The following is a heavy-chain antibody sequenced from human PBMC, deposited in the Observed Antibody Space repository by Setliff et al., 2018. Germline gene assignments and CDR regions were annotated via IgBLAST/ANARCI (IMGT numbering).Heavy chain of an antibody. D-gene: IGHD3-10*02. CDR2: INYSGSS. V-gene: IGHV4-39*01. CDR1: NGSISISDFY. J-gene: IGHJ6*03. CDR3: AKVDIDYVMTRDNTWQYIFYMDV. Sequence: NPSETLSLTCTVSNGSISISDFYWAWIRQPPGKGLEWIGNINYSGSSYYNPSLKSRVTMSVDASKNQVSLKVTSVTAEDTAVYYCAKVDIDYVMTRDNTWQYIFYMDVWGRGTTVTVSS.